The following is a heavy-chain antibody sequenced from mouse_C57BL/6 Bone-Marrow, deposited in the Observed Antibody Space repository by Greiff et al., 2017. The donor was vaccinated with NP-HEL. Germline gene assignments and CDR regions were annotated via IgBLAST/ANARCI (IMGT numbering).Heavy chain of an antibody. CDR2: INPYNGDT. CDR3: ARWGGYDKYFDV. J-gene: IGHJ1*03. Sequence: VQLQQSGAELVKPGASVKMSCKASGYTFTTYPIEWMKQNHGKSLEWIGRINPYNGDTFYNQKFKGKATLTVDKSSSTAHMELLSLTSEDFAVYYCARWGGYDKYFDVWGTGTTVTVSS. D-gene: IGHD2-2*01. V-gene: IGHV1-37*01. CDR1: GYTFTTYP.